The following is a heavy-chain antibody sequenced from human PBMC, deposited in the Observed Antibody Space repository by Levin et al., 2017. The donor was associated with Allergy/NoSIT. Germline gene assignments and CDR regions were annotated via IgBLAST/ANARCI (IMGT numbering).Heavy chain of an antibody. J-gene: IGHJ4*02. CDR3: ASGPISDY. V-gene: IGHV3-48*03. D-gene: IGHD3-3*01. Sequence: GGSLRLSCEASGFSFVTYEMTWVRQAPGEGLEWIAYINEDSDTIYYADSVKGRFTISRDNAKNSLSLQMDTLRAEDTAVYYCASGPISDYWGRGAQVTVSS. CDR1: GFSFVTYE. CDR2: INEDSDTI.